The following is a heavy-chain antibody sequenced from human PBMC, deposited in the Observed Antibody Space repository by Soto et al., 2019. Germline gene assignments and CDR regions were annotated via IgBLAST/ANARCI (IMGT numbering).Heavy chain of an antibody. CDR2: LSDSGGSI. CDR1: GFTLNRLP. Sequence: GGSLRLSCTASGFTLNRLPLPWSPQVPGKGLEWVSGLSDSGGSIYYADSVKGRFTISRDNSMNTLYLQMNTLRAEDTAVYYCAKVSSAWYAGFWALWGQGTLVTVSS. D-gene: IGHD2-8*01. CDR3: AKVSSAWYAGFWAL. V-gene: IGHV3-23*01. J-gene: IGHJ4*02.